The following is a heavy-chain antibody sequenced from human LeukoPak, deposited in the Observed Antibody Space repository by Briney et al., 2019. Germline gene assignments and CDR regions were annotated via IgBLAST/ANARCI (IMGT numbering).Heavy chain of an antibody. D-gene: IGHD1-26*01. CDR3: ARGGGGSYHYYYYYMDV. CDR2: IYYSGST. Sequence: PSETLSLTCTVSGGSISSYYWSWIRQPPGKGLDWIGYIYYSGSTNYNPSLKSRVTISVDTSKNQFSLKLSPVTAADTAVYYCARGGGGSYHYYYYYMDVWGKGTTVTVSS. CDR1: GGSISSYY. J-gene: IGHJ6*03. V-gene: IGHV4-59*01.